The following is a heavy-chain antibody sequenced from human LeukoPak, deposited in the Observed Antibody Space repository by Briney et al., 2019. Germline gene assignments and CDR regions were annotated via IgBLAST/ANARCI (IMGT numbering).Heavy chain of an antibody. Sequence: GGSLRLSCVASGFTFSNYSMSWVRQVPGKGLEWVSGISGSGGKTYYADSVKGRFTISRDNSKNTLYLQMNSLRAEDTAVYYCTRDTGYSSSRYMYYFDYWGQGTLVTVSS. CDR2: ISGSGGKT. CDR1: GFTFSNYS. J-gene: IGHJ4*02. D-gene: IGHD6-13*01. V-gene: IGHV3-23*01. CDR3: TRDTGYSSSRYMYYFDY.